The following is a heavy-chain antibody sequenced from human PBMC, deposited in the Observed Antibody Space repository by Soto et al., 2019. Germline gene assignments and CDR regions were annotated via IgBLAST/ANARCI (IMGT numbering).Heavy chain of an antibody. CDR3: ARVKIWFGELSFDY. Sequence: SETLSLTCTVSGGSISSGGYYWSWIRQHPGKGLEWIGYIYYSGSTYYNPSLKSRVTISVDTSKNQFSLKLSSVTAADTAVYYCARVKIWFGELSFDYWGQGTLVTVSS. CDR2: IYYSGST. CDR1: GGSISSGGYY. J-gene: IGHJ4*02. V-gene: IGHV4-31*03. D-gene: IGHD3-10*01.